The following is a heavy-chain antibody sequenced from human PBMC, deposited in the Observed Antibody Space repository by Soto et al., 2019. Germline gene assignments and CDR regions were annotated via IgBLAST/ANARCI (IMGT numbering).Heavy chain of an antibody. Sequence: GASVKVSCKASGYTFTSYDINWVRQATGQGLEWMGWMNPNSGNTGYAQKFQGRVTMTRNTSISTAYMELSSLRSEDTAVYYCARGTWVTTDYYYYMDVWGKGTTVTVSS. J-gene: IGHJ6*03. CDR1: GYTFTSYD. D-gene: IGHD4-17*01. CDR3: ARGTWVTTDYYYYMDV. CDR2: MNPNSGNT. V-gene: IGHV1-8*01.